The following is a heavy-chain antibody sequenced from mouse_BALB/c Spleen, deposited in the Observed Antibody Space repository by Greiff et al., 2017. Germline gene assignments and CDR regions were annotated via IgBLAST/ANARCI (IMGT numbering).Heavy chain of an antibody. Sequence: VQLKESGPELMKPGASVKISCKASGYSFTSYYMHWVKQSHGKSLEWIGYIDPFNGGTSYNQKFKGKATLTVDKSSSTAYMHLSSLTSEDSAVYYCARKTYGYAYAMDYWGQGTSVTVSS. CDR2: IDPFNGGT. J-gene: IGHJ4*01. CDR1: GYSFTSYY. V-gene: IGHV1S135*01. D-gene: IGHD2-2*01. CDR3: ARKTYGYAYAMDY.